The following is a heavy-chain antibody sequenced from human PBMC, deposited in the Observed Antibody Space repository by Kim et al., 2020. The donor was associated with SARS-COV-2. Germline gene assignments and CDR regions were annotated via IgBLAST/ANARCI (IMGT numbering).Heavy chain of an antibody. Sequence: GGSLRLSCAASGFTFSSYGMHWVRQAPGKGLEWVAVIWYDGSNKYYADSVKGRFTISRDNSKNTLYLQMNSLRAEDTAVYYCARDLVAAAGNELDPWGQGTLVTVSS. CDR1: GFTFSSYG. CDR3: ARDLVAAAGNELDP. D-gene: IGHD6-13*01. J-gene: IGHJ5*02. V-gene: IGHV3-33*01. CDR2: IWYDGSNK.